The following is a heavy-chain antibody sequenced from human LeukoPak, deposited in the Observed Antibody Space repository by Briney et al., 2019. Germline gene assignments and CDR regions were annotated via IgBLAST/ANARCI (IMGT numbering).Heavy chain of an antibody. Sequence: PSETLSLTCAVYGGSFSGYYWSWIRQPPGKGLEWIGEINHSGSTDYNPSLKSRVTISVDTSKNQFSLKLSSVTAADTAVYYCATRDPDYYDSSGYYLGYWGQGTLVTVSS. J-gene: IGHJ4*02. D-gene: IGHD3-22*01. CDR2: INHSGST. CDR3: ATRDPDYYDSSGYYLGY. V-gene: IGHV4-34*01. CDR1: GGSFSGYY.